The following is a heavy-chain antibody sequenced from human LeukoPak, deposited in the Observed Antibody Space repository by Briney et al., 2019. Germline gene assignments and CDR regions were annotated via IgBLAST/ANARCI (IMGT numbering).Heavy chain of an antibody. Sequence: ASVKVSCKASGYTFTGYYMHWVRQAPGQGLEWTGWINPNSGGTNYAQKFQGRVTMTRDTSISTAYMELSRLRSDDTAVYYCATINYYDSSLFDYWGQETLVTVSS. J-gene: IGHJ4*02. V-gene: IGHV1-2*02. D-gene: IGHD3-22*01. CDR3: ATINYYDSSLFDY. CDR1: GYTFTGYY. CDR2: INPNSGGT.